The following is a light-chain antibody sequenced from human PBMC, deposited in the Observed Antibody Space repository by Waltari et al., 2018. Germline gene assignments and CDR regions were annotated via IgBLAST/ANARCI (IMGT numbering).Light chain of an antibody. J-gene: IGKJ4*01. CDR2: AAS. CDR3: LQDYIFPLT. V-gene: IGKV1-6*01. CDR1: EDIRND. Sequence: AIQMTQSPSSLSASVGDRVTITCRASEDIRNDLGWYQQKPGKAPRLLIFAASTLQSGVPSRFSGSGSGTDFTLTISSLQPEYFATYFCLQDYIFPLTFGGGTTVEI.